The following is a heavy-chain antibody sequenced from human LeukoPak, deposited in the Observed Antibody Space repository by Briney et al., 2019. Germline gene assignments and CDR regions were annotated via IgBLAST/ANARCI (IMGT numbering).Heavy chain of an antibody. CDR3: AKVAPSGWAFDY. D-gene: IGHD6-19*01. CDR1: GFTFSSYA. V-gene: IGHV3-23*01. Sequence: GGSLRLSCAASGFTFSSYAMSWVRQAPGKGLEWVSAISGSGGSTYYADSVKGRFTISRDNSKNMLYLQLSSLRAEDTAVYYCAKVAPSGWAFDYWGQGILVTVSS. CDR2: ISGSGGST. J-gene: IGHJ4*02.